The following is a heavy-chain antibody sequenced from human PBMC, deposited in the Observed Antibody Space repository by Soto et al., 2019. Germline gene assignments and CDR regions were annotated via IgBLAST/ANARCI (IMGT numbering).Heavy chain of an antibody. J-gene: IGHJ6*02. Sequence: GGSLRLSCAASGFTFSSYAMHWVRQAPGKGLEWVAVISYDGSNKYYADSVKGRFTISRDNSKNTLYLQMNSLRAEDTAVYYCARAGKGGYSGYERKRIPVYYYYGMDVWGQGTTVTVSS. V-gene: IGHV3-30-3*01. CDR2: ISYDGSNK. CDR3: ARAGKGGYSGYERKRIPVYYYYGMDV. D-gene: IGHD5-12*01. CDR1: GFTFSSYA.